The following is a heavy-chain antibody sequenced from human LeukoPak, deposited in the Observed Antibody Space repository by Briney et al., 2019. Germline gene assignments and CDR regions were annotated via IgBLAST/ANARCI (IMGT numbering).Heavy chain of an antibody. CDR3: ARHVTSGWYTWALDY. CDR1: GDSISSYY. V-gene: IGHV4-4*09. CDR2: IYTSGNT. D-gene: IGHD6-19*01. J-gene: IGHJ4*02. Sequence: SETLSLTCTVSGDSISSYYWSWIRQPPGERLEWIGYIYTSGNTNYNPSLNPSLKSRVTISVDTSKNQFSLKLTSVSAADTAVYYCARHVTSGWYTWALDYWGQGTLVTVSS.